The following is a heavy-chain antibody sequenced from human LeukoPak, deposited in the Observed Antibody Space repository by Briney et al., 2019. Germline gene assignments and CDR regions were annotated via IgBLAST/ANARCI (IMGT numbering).Heavy chain of an antibody. CDR2: IRYDGSNK. CDR3: ARTTEGGYTYGYFYYYYMNV. CDR1: GFTFSSYG. Sequence: GGSLRLSCAASGFTFSSYGMHWVRQAPGKGLEWVAFIRYDGSNKYYADSVKGRFTISRDNSKNTLYLQMNSLRAEGTAVYYCARTTEGGYTYGYFYYYYMNVWGKGTTVTISS. J-gene: IGHJ6*03. V-gene: IGHV3-30*02. D-gene: IGHD5-18*01.